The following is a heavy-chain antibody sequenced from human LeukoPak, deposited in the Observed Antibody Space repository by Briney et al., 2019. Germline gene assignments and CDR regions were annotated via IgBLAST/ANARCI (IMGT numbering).Heavy chain of an antibody. CDR3: ARALDSGYDQSYYYGMDV. CDR1: GFTFSSYG. CDR2: ISYDGSNK. Sequence: GGSLRLSCAASGFTFSSYGMHWVRQAPGKGLEWVAVISYDGSNKYYADSVKGRFTISRDNSKNTLYLQMNSLRAEDTAVYYCARALDSGYDQSYYYGMDVWGQGTTVTVSS. D-gene: IGHD5-12*01. J-gene: IGHJ6*02. V-gene: IGHV3-30*03.